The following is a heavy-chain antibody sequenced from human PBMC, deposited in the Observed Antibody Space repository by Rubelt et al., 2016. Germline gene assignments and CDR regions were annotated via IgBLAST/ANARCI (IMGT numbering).Heavy chain of an antibody. J-gene: IGHJ3*02. V-gene: IGHV4-39*07. CDR3: ARRRYDSSGYYLDAFDI. Sequence: QVQLQESGPGLVKPSETLSLTCTVSGGSISSSSYYWGWIRQPPGKGLEWIGSIYYSGSTYYNPSLNRRVTISVDASKHLFSLKLSSGTAADTAVYYCARRRYDSSGYYLDAFDIWGQGTMVTVSS. CDR1: GGSISSSSYY. D-gene: IGHD3-22*01. CDR2: IYYSGST.